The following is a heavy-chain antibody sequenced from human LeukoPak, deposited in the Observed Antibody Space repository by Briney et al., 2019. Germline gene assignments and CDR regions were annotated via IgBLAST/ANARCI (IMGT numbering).Heavy chain of an antibody. CDR1: GFTFSSYG. Sequence: GGSLRLSCAASGFTFSSYGMHWARKPPGKGREWVSAISGSGGSTYYADSVKGRFTISRDNSKNTLYLQMNSLRAEDTAVYYCAKDTAMVSDYWGQGTLVTVSS. V-gene: IGHV3-23*01. CDR2: ISGSGGST. D-gene: IGHD5-18*01. J-gene: IGHJ4*02. CDR3: AKDTAMVSDY.